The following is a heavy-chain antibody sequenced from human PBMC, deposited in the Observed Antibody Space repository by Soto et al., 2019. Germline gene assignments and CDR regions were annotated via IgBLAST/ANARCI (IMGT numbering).Heavy chain of an antibody. CDR1: GFTFSSYG. CDR2: ISYDGSNK. D-gene: IGHD3-9*01. V-gene: IGHV3-30*18. J-gene: IGHJ6*01. CDR3: AKEGMVSDILTGYWLYHYYYGMDV. Sequence: QVQLVESGGGVVQPGRSLRLSCAASGFTFSSYGMHWVRQAPGKGLEWVAVISYDGSNKYYADSVKGRFTISRDNSKNTLYLQMNSLRAEDTAVYYCAKEGMVSDILTGYWLYHYYYGMDVWGQGTTVTVSS.